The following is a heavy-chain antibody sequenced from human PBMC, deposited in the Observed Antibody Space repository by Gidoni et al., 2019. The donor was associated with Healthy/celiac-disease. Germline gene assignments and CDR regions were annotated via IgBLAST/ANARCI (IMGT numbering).Heavy chain of an antibody. J-gene: IGHJ4*02. CDR3: ARGDSSGYTDY. CDR1: GGSISSYY. CDR2: IYYSGST. V-gene: IGHV4-59*01. Sequence: QVQLQESGPGLVKPSETLSLTCTVPGGSISSYYWSWIRQPPGKGLEWIGYIYYSGSTNYNPSLKSRVTISVDTSKNQFSLKLSSVTAADTAVYYCARGDSSGYTDYWGQGTLVTVSS. D-gene: IGHD3-22*01.